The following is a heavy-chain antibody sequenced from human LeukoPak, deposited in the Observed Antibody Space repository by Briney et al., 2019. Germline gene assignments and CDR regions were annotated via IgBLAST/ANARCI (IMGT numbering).Heavy chain of an antibody. V-gene: IGHV3-7*03. CDR3: ARENRSTSCCFDY. J-gene: IGHJ4*02. CDR1: GFTFSSYW. CDR2: IRQDGSEK. D-gene: IGHD2-2*01. Sequence: GGSLRLSCAAPGFTFSSYWMSWVRQAPGKGLEWVANIRQDGSEKYYVDSVKGQFAISRDNAKNSLYLQMTSLRAEDTAVYYCARENRSTSCCFDYWDQGTLVTVSS.